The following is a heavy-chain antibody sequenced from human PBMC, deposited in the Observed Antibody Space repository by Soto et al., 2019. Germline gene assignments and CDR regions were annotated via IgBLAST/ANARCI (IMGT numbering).Heavy chain of an antibody. J-gene: IGHJ6*02. V-gene: IGHV3-23*01. D-gene: IGHD3-9*01. CDR1: GFTFSSYA. CDR2: ISGSGGST. Sequence: EVQLLESGGGLVQPGGSLRLSCAASGFTFSSYAMSWVRQAPGKGLEWVSAISGSGGSTYYADSVKGRFTISRDNSKNTLYLQMNSLRAEDTAVYYCEKDRDVLRYFDWLYYYYGMDVWGQGTKVTVSS. CDR3: EKDRDVLRYFDWLYYYYGMDV.